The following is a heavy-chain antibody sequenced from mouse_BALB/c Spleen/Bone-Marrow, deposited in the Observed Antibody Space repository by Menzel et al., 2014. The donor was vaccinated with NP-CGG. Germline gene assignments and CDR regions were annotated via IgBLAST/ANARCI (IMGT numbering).Heavy chain of an antibody. CDR2: ISDGGSYT. V-gene: IGHV5-4*02. CDR1: GFTFSDYY. Sequence: EVKLMESGGGSVKPGGSLKLSCAASGFTFSDYYMYWVRQTPEKRLEWVATISDGGSYTYYPDSVKGRFTISRDNAKNSLYLQMSSLKSEDTAMYYCASSRYYAMDYWGQGTSVTVSS. D-gene: IGHD6-1*01. J-gene: IGHJ4*01. CDR3: ASSRYYAMDY.